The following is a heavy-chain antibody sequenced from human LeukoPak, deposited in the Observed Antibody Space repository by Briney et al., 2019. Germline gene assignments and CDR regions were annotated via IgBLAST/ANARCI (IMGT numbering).Heavy chain of an antibody. CDR2: ISYDGSNK. Sequence: PGGSLRLSCAASGFTFSTYGMHWVRQAPGQGLEWVAVISYDGSNKYYADSVKGRFTISRDNSKNTLYLQMDCLRAEDTAVYSCAKVIHDYGDYRRWPLDVWGKGTTVTVSP. CDR3: AKVIHDYGDYRRWPLDV. V-gene: IGHV3-30*18. J-gene: IGHJ6*04. D-gene: IGHD4-17*01. CDR1: GFTFSTYG.